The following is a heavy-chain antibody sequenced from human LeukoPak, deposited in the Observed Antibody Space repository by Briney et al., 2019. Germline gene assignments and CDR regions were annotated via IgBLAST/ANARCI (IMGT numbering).Heavy chain of an antibody. D-gene: IGHD3-10*01. V-gene: IGHV3-74*01. CDR1: GFTFSSYW. CDR2: TNTDGSST. Sequence: GGSLRLSCAASGFTFSSYWMHWVRQAPGKGLVWVSRTNTDGSSTSYADSVKGRFTISRDNAKNTVYLQMNSLRAEDTAVYYCARVRGVDFEYWGQGTLVTVSS. J-gene: IGHJ4*02. CDR3: ARVRGVDFEY.